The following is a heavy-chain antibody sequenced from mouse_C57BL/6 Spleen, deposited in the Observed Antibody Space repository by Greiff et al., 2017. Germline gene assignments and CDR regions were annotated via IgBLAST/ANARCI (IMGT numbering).Heavy chain of an antibody. Sequence: VQLQQSGPELVKPGASVKISCKASGYTFTDYYLNWVKQSHGKSLEWIGDINPNNGGTSYNQKFKGKATLTVDKSSSTAYMELRSLTSEDSAVYYCARLWDGAYRGQGTLVTVSA. V-gene: IGHV1-26*01. CDR2: INPNNGGT. J-gene: IGHJ3*01. CDR1: GYTFTDYY. CDR3: ARLWDGAY. D-gene: IGHD4-1*01.